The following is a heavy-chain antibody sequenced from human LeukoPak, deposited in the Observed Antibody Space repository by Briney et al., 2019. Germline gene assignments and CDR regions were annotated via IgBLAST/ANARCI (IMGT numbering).Heavy chain of an antibody. J-gene: IGHJ4*02. V-gene: IGHV3-30-3*01. D-gene: IGHD3-10*01. CDR3: AKAVLLWFGESPEGFDY. Sequence: GGSLRLSCAASGFTFSSYAMHWVRQAPGKGLEWVAVISYDGSNKYYADSVKGRFTISRDNSKNTLYLQMYSLRAEDTAVYYCAKAVLLWFGESPEGFDYWGQGTLVTVSS. CDR2: ISYDGSNK. CDR1: GFTFSSYA.